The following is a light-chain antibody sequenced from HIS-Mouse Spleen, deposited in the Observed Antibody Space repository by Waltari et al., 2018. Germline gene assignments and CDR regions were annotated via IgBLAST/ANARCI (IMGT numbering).Light chain of an antibody. J-gene: IGLJ2*01. Sequence: QSALTQPRSVSGSPGQSVTISCTGTSSDAGGYNYVSWYQQHPGKAPKRVIYGVSKRPSGVPDRFSGSKSGNTASLTISGLQAEDEADYYCCSYAGSYPVVFGGG. CDR2: GVS. CDR1: SSDAGGYNY. CDR3: CSYAGSYPVV. V-gene: IGLV2-11*01.